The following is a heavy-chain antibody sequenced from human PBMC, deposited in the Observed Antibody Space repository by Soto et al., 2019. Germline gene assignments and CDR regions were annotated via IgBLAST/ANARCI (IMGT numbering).Heavy chain of an antibody. J-gene: IGHJ4*01. CDR1: GFTFSTYA. Sequence: GGSLRLSCVASGFTFSTYAMSWVRQAPGKGLEWVSAISSVGGVTYYADSVKGRFTISRDNSKNTVSLQMSSLSAEDTAVYYCANPPHYWGHGTLVTVSS. CDR3: ANPPHY. V-gene: IGHV3-23*01. CDR2: ISSVGGVT.